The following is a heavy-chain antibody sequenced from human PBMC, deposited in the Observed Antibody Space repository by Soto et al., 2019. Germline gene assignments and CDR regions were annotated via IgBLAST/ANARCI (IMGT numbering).Heavy chain of an antibody. Sequence: EVQLVESGGGLVKPGGSLRLSCAASGFTFSSYSMNWVRQAPGKGLEWVLSISSSSSYIYYAASVKGRFTISRDNAKNSLYLQMNSLRAEDTAVYYCARGIVVVPAAENWFDPWGQGTLVTVSS. J-gene: IGHJ5*02. CDR3: ARGIVVVPAAENWFDP. D-gene: IGHD2-2*01. V-gene: IGHV3-21*01. CDR2: ISSSSSYI. CDR1: GFTFSSYS.